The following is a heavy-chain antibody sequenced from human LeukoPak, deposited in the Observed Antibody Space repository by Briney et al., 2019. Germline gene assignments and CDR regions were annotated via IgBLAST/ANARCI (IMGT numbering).Heavy chain of an antibody. Sequence: GGSLRLSCAASGFTFSSYAMHWVRQAPGKGLEWVSSITGSGGGTQYADSVQGRFTISRDNSKNTLYLQMNSLRAEDTAIYYCAKDPNGDYIGTFDIWGQGTMVTVSS. J-gene: IGHJ3*02. CDR3: AKDPNGDYIGTFDI. CDR1: GFTFSSYA. D-gene: IGHD4-17*01. CDR2: ITGSGGGT. V-gene: IGHV3-23*01.